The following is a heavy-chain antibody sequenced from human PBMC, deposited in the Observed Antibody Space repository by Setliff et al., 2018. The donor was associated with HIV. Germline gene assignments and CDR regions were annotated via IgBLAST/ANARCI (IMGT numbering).Heavy chain of an antibody. D-gene: IGHD3-22*01. V-gene: IGHV4-61*08. CDR1: GGSISSGGYY. Sequence: PSETLSLTCTVSGGSISSGGYYWSWIRQPPGKGLEWIGYIYYSGSTNYNPSLKSRVTISVDTSKNQFSLKLSSVTAADTAVYYCARETYYYDSSGYNYYYYMDVWGKGTTVTV. CDR3: ARETYYYDSSGYNYYYYMDV. J-gene: IGHJ6*03. CDR2: IYYSGST.